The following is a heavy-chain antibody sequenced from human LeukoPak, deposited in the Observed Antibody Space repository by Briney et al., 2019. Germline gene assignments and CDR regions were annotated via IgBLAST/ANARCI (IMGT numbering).Heavy chain of an antibody. CDR3: ARDLAVAGTRWFDP. J-gene: IGHJ5*02. D-gene: IGHD6-19*01. CDR1: GYTFISYG. Sequence: ASVKVSCKASGYTFISYGISWVRQAPGQGLEWMGWISAYNGNTNYAQKLQGRVTMTTDTSTSTAYMELRSLRSDDTAVYYCARDLAVAGTRWFDPWGQGTLVTVSS. CDR2: ISAYNGNT. V-gene: IGHV1-18*01.